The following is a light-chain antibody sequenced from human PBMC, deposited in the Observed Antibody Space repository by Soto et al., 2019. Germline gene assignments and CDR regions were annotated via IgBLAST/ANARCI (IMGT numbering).Light chain of an antibody. CDR2: DIS. V-gene: IGKV3-15*01. J-gene: IGKJ5*01. CDR3: QQYNNWTFS. Sequence: EVALTQSPATLSVSRGGRAPLSCSAAQDVTTNFVWYQLKSGEPPRPLIYDISTRATGVPARLSGSGCGTELTITISGLKPEDFVLYLCQQYNNWTFSFGQGTRLEIK. CDR1: QDVTTN.